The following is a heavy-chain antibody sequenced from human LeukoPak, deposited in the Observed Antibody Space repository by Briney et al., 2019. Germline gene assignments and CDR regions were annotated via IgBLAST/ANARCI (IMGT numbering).Heavy chain of an antibody. CDR3: ARGGSYGGYHSH. CDR1: GFTFSSYE. CDR2: ISSSGSTI. D-gene: IGHD4-23*01. Sequence: GGSLRLSCAVSGFTFSSYEMNWVRQAPGKGLEWVSYISSSGSTIYYTDSVKGRFTISRDNAKNSLYLQMNSLRAEATALYYCARGGSYGGYHSHWGQGTLVTVSS. J-gene: IGHJ4*02. V-gene: IGHV3-48*03.